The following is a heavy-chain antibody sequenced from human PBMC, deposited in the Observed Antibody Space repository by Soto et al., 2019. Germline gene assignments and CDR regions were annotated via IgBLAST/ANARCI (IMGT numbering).Heavy chain of an antibody. V-gene: IGHV1-69*13. CDR2: IIPIFGTA. CDR3: ARVIVGATSPGYYYYGMDV. Sequence: PPVRASCQASGSNFRSHGITWVRQAPGQGLEWMGGIIPIFGTANYAQKFQGRVTITADESTSTAYMELSSLRSEDTAVYYCARVIVGATSPGYYYYGMDVWGQGTTVTVSS. J-gene: IGHJ6*02. CDR1: GSNFRSHG. D-gene: IGHD1-26*01.